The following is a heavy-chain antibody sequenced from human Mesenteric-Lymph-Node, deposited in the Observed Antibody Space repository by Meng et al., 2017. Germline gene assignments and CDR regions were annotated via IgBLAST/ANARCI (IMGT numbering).Heavy chain of an antibody. CDR3: ARDPQYYDFWSGYYQYYYYGMDV. CDR1: GFTFSSYG. CDR2: IWYDGSNK. J-gene: IGHJ6*02. D-gene: IGHD3-3*01. Sequence: GESLKIPCAASGFTFSSYGMHWVRQAPGKGLEWVAVIWYDGSNKYYADSVKGRFTISRDNSKNTLYLQMNSLRAEDTAVYYCARDPQYYDFWSGYYQYYYYGMDVWGQGTTVTVSS. V-gene: IGHV3-33*01.